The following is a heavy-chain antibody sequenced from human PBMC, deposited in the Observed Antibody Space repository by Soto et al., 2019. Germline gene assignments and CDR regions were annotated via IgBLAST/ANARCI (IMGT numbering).Heavy chain of an antibody. Sequence: SETLSLTCTVSGGSISSSSYYWGWIRQPPGKELEWIGSIYYSGNTNYNPYLKSRITISVDTSKNQFSLRLSSVTAADTAVYYCARHGVFYSSSSGTYEYWGQGTLVTVSS. D-gene: IGHD6-6*01. V-gene: IGHV4-39*01. J-gene: IGHJ4*02. CDR1: GGSISSSSYY. CDR2: IYYSGNT. CDR3: ARHGVFYSSSSGTYEY.